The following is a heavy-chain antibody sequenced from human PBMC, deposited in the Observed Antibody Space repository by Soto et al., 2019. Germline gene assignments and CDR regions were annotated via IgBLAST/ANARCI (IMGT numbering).Heavy chain of an antibody. CDR3: AKDYYGSGSVNVDY. CDR2: ISYDGSNK. CDR1: GFTFSSYG. D-gene: IGHD3-10*01. V-gene: IGHV3-30*18. J-gene: IGHJ4*02. Sequence: GGSLRLSCAASGFTFSSYGMHWVRQAPGKGLEWVAVISYDGSNKYYADSVKGRFTISRDNSKNTLYLQMNSLRAEDTAVYYCAKDYYGSGSVNVDYWGQGTLVTVSS.